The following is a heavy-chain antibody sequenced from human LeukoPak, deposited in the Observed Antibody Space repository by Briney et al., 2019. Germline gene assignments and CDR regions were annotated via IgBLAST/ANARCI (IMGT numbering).Heavy chain of an antibody. CDR3: ARDRADSLDY. D-gene: IGHD2-21*01. CDR1: GFTVSGNY. Sequence: GGSLRLSCAASGFTVSGNYMSRVRQAPGKGLEWISVIYGGGSTFYADSVKGRFTISRDNSKNTLYLQMNSLRAEDTAVYYCARDRADSLDYWGQGTLVTVSS. CDR2: IYGGGST. J-gene: IGHJ4*02. V-gene: IGHV3-53*01.